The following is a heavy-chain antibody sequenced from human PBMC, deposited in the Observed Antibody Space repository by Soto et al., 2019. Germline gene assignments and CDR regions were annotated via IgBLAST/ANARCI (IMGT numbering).Heavy chain of an antibody. CDR3: ASFCREAAADAADAFDI. Sequence: QLQLQESGPGLVKPSETLSLTCTVSGGSISSSSYYWGWIRQPPGKGLEWIGSIYYSGSTYYNPSLKSRVTISVDTSKNQFSLKLSSVTAADTAVYYCASFCREAAADAADAFDIWGQGTMVTVSS. CDR1: GGSISSSSYY. V-gene: IGHV4-39*01. CDR2: IYYSGST. J-gene: IGHJ3*02. D-gene: IGHD6-13*01.